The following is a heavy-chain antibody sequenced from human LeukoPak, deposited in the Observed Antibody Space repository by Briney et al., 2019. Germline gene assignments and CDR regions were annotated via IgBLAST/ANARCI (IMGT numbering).Heavy chain of an antibody. V-gene: IGHV3-43*02. CDR2: ISGDGAST. J-gene: IGHJ4*02. CDR3: AKVRYRGSYFDY. D-gene: IGHD1-26*01. Sequence: PGGSLRLSCAASGFTFDAYAMHWVRQAPWKGLEWVSVISGDGASTYYADSVKGRFTISRDTSKDFLYLQMNSLTTDDTALYYCAKVRYRGSYFDYWGQGTLVTVSS. CDR1: GFTFDAYA.